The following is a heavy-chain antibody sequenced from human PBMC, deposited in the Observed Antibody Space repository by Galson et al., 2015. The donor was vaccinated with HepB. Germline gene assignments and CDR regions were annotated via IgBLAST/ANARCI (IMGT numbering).Heavy chain of an antibody. V-gene: IGHV3-53*01. D-gene: IGHD5-12*01. CDR1: GFIASGNY. Sequence: SLRLSCAASGFIASGNYMSWVRQAPGKGLEWVSVIFSGGDTYYADSVKGRFTISRDNSNNTVYLQMNSLRAEDTAMYYCARGYSKSWFSGLGYWGQGTLVTVSS. CDR3: ARGYSKSWFSGLGY. CDR2: IFSGGDT. J-gene: IGHJ4*02.